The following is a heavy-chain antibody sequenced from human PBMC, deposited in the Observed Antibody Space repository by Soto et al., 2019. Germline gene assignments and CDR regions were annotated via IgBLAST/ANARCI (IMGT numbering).Heavy chain of an antibody. V-gene: IGHV1-8*01. CDR1: GYTFTSYD. D-gene: IGHD4-17*01. CDR2: MNPNSGNT. Sequence: QVQLVQSGAEVKKPGASVKVSCKASGYTFTSYDINWVRQATGQGLEWMGWMNPNSGNTGYAQKFQGRGTMTRNTSISTDYMELSSLRSEDTAVYYCARAVFDYGDYYLDYWGQGALVTVSS. J-gene: IGHJ4*02. CDR3: ARAVFDYGDYYLDY.